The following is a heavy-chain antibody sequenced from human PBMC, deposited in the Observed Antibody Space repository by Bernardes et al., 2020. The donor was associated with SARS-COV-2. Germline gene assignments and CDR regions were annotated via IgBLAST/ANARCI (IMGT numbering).Heavy chain of an antibody. CDR1: GFTFSSYA. D-gene: IGHD5-18*01. CDR2: ISYDGSNK. V-gene: IGHV3-30-3*01. Sequence: GGSLRLSCAASGFTFSSYAMHWVRQAPGKGLEWVAVISYDGSNKYYADSVKGRFTISRDNSKNTLYLQMNSLRAEDTAVYYCASSPRGYSHFDYWGQGTLVTV. CDR3: ASSPRGYSHFDY. J-gene: IGHJ4*02.